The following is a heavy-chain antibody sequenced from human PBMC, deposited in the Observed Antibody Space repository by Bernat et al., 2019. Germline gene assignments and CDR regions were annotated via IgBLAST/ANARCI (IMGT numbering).Heavy chain of an antibody. D-gene: IGHD3-16*01. CDR3: ARILCPLGVIDY. V-gene: IGHV2-70*16. CDR2: IDWDDDK. CDR1: GFSLSNARMG. J-gene: IGHJ4*02. Sequence: QVTLKESGPVLVKPTETLTLTCTVSGFSLSNARMGVSWIRQPPGKALEWLARIDWDDDKYYSTSLKTRLTISKDTSKNQVVLTMTNMDPVDTATYYCARILCPLGVIDYWGQGTLVTVSS.